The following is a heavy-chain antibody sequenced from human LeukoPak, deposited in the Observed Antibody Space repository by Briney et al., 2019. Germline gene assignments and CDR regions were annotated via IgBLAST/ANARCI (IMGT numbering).Heavy chain of an antibody. CDR3: AGDLGLRPYYFDL. D-gene: IGHD4-17*01. V-gene: IGHV3-53*01. Sequence: GGSLRLSCAASGFTVSSNYMSWVRQAPGKGLEWVSVIYSGGSTYYADSVKGRFTISRDNSKNTLYLQMNSLRAEDTAVYYCAGDLGLRPYYFDLWGQGTLVTVSS. CDR1: GFTVSSNY. J-gene: IGHJ4*02. CDR2: IYSGGST.